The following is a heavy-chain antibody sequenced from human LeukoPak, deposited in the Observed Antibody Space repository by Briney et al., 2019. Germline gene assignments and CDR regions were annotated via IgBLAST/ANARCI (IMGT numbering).Heavy chain of an antibody. CDR2: IYTSGST. V-gene: IGHV4-4*07. CDR3: AKDPSYISGYFDY. J-gene: IGHJ4*02. D-gene: IGHD3-22*01. Sequence: SETLSLTCAVSCASISSYFWSWIRQPAGKGLEWIGRIYTSGSTIYNPSLKSRVTMSVDTSKNQFSLTLNSVTAADTAVYYCAKDPSYISGYFDYWGQGILVTVSS. CDR1: CASISSYF.